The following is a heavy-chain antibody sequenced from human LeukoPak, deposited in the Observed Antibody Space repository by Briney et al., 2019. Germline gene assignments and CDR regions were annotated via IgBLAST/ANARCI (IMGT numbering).Heavy chain of an antibody. CDR3: ARDSYYGSGSESNWFDP. D-gene: IGHD3-10*01. J-gene: IGHJ5*02. CDR1: GGSISSGSYY. CDR2: IYTSGST. Sequence: PSQTLSLTCTVSGGSISSGSYYWSWVRQPPGKGLEWIGRIYTSGSTNYNPSLKSRVTISVDTSKNQFSLKLSSVTAADTAVYYCARDSYYGSGSESNWFDPWGQGTLVTVSS. V-gene: IGHV4-61*02.